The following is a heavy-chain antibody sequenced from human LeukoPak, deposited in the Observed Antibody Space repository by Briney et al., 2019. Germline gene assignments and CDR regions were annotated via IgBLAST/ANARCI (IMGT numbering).Heavy chain of an antibody. CDR2: IAYDGSRA. CDR3: TRYNNDHFDY. Sequence: GGSLRLSCAGSGFTFGGYGMHWFRQTPGKGLEWVAVIAYDGSRAFYADSVKGRFTISRDNSKNTMSVQMDDLRAEDTAVYYCTRYNNDHFDYWGQGTLVTISS. CDR1: GFTFGGYG. D-gene: IGHD1-14*01. J-gene: IGHJ4*02. V-gene: IGHV3-33*01.